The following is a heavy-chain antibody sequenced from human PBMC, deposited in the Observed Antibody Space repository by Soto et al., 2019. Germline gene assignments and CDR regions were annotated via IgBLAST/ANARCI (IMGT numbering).Heavy chain of an antibody. CDR2: IIPIFGTA. V-gene: IGHV1-69*01. D-gene: IGHD5-18*01. J-gene: IGHJ6*04. CDR3: ARDPGSTAMVRPLYYYVMDV. CDR1: GGTFSSYA. Sequence: QVQLVQSGAEVKKPGSSVKVSCKASGGTFSSYAISWVRQAPGQGLEWMGGIIPIFGTANYAQKFHGRVTLTADESTSTAYMELSSLRSEDTAVYYSARDPGSTAMVRPLYYYVMDVWGKGTTVPVS.